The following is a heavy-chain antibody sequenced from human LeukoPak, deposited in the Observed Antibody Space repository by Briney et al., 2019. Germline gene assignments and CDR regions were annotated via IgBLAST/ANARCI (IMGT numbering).Heavy chain of an antibody. D-gene: IGHD2-2*01. CDR3: ARDRRGYCTSTSCSGGTDY. Sequence: GGSLRLSCAASGFTFRSHNMNWVRQAPGKGLEWIATISSTSSFMYHADSVQGRFTISGDNAKNSLFLQMNSLTAEDTAVYYCARDRRGYCTSTSCSGGTDYWGQGTLVAVSS. CDR2: ISSTSSFM. CDR1: GFTFRSHN. J-gene: IGHJ4*02. V-gene: IGHV3-21*06.